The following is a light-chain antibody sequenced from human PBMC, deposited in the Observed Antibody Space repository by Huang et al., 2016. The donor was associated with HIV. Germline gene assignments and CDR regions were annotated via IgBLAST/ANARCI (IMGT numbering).Light chain of an antibody. CDR2: SAS. Sequence: EIVMTQSPATLSVSPGERATLSCRASQSVKSNLAWYQQKPGQAPRLLIYSASTRANGIPARFSGSGSGTEFTLTISSLQSEDCAGYYCQQYNDWPPWTFGQGTKVEIK. V-gene: IGKV3-15*01. J-gene: IGKJ1*01. CDR1: QSVKSN. CDR3: QQYNDWPPWT.